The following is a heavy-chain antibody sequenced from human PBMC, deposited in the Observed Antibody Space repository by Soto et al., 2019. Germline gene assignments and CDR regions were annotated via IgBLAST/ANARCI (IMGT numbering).Heavy chain of an antibody. CDR1: GYTFTRYY. CDR3: AREASAVAGTNFDY. D-gene: IGHD6-19*01. J-gene: IGHJ4*01. CDR2: INPSGGST. Sequence: ASVKVSCKASGYTFTRYYIHWLRQAPGQGLEWMGIINPSGGSTRYAQELQDRITLTGDTSTSTVYMELSNLRYEDTAFFYCAREASAVAGTNFDYWG. V-gene: IGHV1-46*04.